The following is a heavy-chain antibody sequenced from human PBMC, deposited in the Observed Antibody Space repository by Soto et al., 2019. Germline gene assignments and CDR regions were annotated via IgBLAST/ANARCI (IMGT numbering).Heavy chain of an antibody. CDR1: GGTFSSYA. J-gene: IGHJ4*02. Sequence: SVKVSCKASGGTFSSYAISWVRQAPGQGLEWMGGIIPIFGTANYAQKFQGRVTITADESTSTAYMELSSLRSEDTAVYYCATDPASSGRRYNPANFDYWGQGTLVTVSS. V-gene: IGHV1-69*13. CDR3: ATDPASSGRRYNPANFDY. D-gene: IGHD6-19*01. CDR2: IIPIFGTA.